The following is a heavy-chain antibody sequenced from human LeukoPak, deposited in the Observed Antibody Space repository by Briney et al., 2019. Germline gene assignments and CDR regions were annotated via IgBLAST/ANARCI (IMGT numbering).Heavy chain of an antibody. CDR3: ARGSYYDSSGYETAFDI. V-gene: IGHV1-8*01. D-gene: IGHD3-22*01. Sequence: ASVNVSCKASGYTFTSYDINWVRQATGQGLEWMGWMNPNSGNTGYAQKFQGRVTMTRNTSISTAYMELSSLRSEDTAVYYCARGSYYDSSGYETAFDIWGQGTMVTVSS. CDR2: MNPNSGNT. CDR1: GYTFTSYD. J-gene: IGHJ3*02.